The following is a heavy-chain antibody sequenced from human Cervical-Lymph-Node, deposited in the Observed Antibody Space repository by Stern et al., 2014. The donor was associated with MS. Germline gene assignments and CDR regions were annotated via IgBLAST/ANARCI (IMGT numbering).Heavy chain of an antibody. D-gene: IGHD1-1*01. CDR2: IRNTDTVT. CDR1: GFSISDHY. Sequence: QVQLVESGGGMVKPGGSLILSCAASGFSISDHYMSWIRQAPGKGLEWISYIRNTDTVTAYAASVKGRFTISRDTAKKSLYLRMDSLRVEDTAVYYCARGDWDGFYYYALDVWGQGTTVTVS. J-gene: IGHJ6*02. CDR3: ARGDWDGFYYYALDV. V-gene: IGHV3-11*01.